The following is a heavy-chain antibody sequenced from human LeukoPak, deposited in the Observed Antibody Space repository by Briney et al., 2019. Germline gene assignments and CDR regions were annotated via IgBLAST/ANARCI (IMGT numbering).Heavy chain of an antibody. D-gene: IGHD3-16*01. CDR2: IYYSGST. V-gene: IGHV4-59*01. Sequence: SETLSLTCTVSGGSISSYYWSWIRQPPGKGLEWIGYIYYSGSTNYNPSLKSRVTISVDTSKNQFSLKLSSVTAADTAVYYCARGSWGNDWPYNWFDPWGQGILVTVSS. CDR3: ARGSWGNDWPYNWFDP. CDR1: GGSISSYY. J-gene: IGHJ5*02.